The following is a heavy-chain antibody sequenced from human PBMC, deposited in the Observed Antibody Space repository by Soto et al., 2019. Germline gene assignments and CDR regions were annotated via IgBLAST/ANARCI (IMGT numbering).Heavy chain of an antibody. Sequence: GGSLRLSCAASGFTFSTYAMSWVRQAPGKGLEWVSAISGTGGKKYYADSVKGRFTISRDNSKNTLYLQMNSLRAEDTAVYYCAKNWDTTSSSSSHWGQGTLVTVSS. CDR3: AKNWDTTSSSSSH. D-gene: IGHD6-6*01. CDR2: ISGTGGKK. CDR1: GFTFSTYA. V-gene: IGHV3-23*01. J-gene: IGHJ4*02.